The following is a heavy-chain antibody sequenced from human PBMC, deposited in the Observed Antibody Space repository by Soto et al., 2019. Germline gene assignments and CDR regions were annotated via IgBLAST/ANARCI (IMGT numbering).Heavy chain of an antibody. D-gene: IGHD2-15*01. Sequence: PGGSLRLSCAASGFTFSSYSMNWVRQAPGKGLEWVSTIGSSTSYTYYADSVKGRFTISRDNARNSLYLQMNSLSAADTAVYYCTSYRAMVESVSYYFSYGMDVWGQGTTVTVSS. J-gene: IGHJ6*02. V-gene: IGHV3-21*01. CDR3: TSYRAMVESVSYYFSYGMDV. CDR1: GFTFSSYS. CDR2: IGSSTSYT.